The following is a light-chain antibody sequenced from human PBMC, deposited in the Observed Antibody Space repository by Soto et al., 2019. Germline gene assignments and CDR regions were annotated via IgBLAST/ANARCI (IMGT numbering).Light chain of an antibody. Sequence: DIQMTQSPSTLSASEGDRVTITCRASQSINSWLAWYQQKPGKAPKLLIYDASNLESGVPSRFSGSGSGTDFTLTISSLQPDDFATYYCQQYDSYSPTFGQGTKVEIK. CDR3: QQYDSYSPT. V-gene: IGKV1-5*01. CDR1: QSINSW. J-gene: IGKJ1*01. CDR2: DAS.